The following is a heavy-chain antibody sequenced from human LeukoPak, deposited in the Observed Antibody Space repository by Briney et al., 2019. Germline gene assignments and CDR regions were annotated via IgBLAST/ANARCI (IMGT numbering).Heavy chain of an antibody. V-gene: IGHV3-23*01. CDR2: ISGSGGST. D-gene: IGHD5-18*01. CDR1: GFTFSSYA. J-gene: IGHJ4*02. CDR3: AKDPVGDTALLDY. Sequence: GGSLRLSCAASGFTFSSYAMSWVRQAPGKGLEWVSAISGSGGSTYYADSVKGRFTISRDNSKNTPYLQMNSLRAEDTAVYYCAKDPVGDTALLDYWGQGTLVTVSS.